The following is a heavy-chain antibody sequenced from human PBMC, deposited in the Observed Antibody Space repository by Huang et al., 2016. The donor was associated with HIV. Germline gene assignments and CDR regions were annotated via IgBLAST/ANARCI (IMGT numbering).Heavy chain of an antibody. CDR2: IYWDNEE. CDR3: VHRLRYGKWYVDY. J-gene: IGHJ4*02. Sequence: QITLKESGPTLVKLTQTLTLTCTFSGFSLTFSGVAVGWIRQPPGKALEWLALIYWDNEERFSPSLKTRLTITKDTPKNEVVLTMTNMDPVDTATYYCVHRLRYGKWYVDYWGQGVLVTVSS. CDR1: GFSLTFSGVA. V-gene: IGHV2-5*02. D-gene: IGHD6-13*01.